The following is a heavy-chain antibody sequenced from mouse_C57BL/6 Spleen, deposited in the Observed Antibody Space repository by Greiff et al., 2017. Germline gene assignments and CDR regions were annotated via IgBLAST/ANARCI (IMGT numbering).Heavy chain of an antibody. CDR3: ARTTQDYFDY. CDR2: IDPSDSYT. Sequence: VQLQQPGAELVMPGASVKLSCKASGYTFTSYWMHWVKQRPGQGLEWIGEIDPSDSYTNYNQKFKGKSTLTVDKSSSTAYMQLSSLTSEDSAVYCGARTTQDYFDYWGQGTTLTVSS. CDR1: GYTFTSYW. D-gene: IGHD2-12*01. V-gene: IGHV1-69*01. J-gene: IGHJ2*01.